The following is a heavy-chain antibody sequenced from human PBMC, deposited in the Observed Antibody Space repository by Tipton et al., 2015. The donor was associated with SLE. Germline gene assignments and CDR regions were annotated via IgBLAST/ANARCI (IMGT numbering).Heavy chain of an antibody. CDR3: VTSLPLYWYLDL. J-gene: IGHJ2*01. D-gene: IGHD3-16*02. V-gene: IGHV4-39*01. CDR2: INYSGNT. Sequence: TLSLTCSVSGGSISRSNYFWGWIRQPPGKGLEWIGGINYSGNTYYNPSLKSRVTISVDTSNNQFSLRLSSVTAADTAVYYCVTSLPLYWYLDLWGRGSLVTVSS. CDR1: GGSISRSNYF.